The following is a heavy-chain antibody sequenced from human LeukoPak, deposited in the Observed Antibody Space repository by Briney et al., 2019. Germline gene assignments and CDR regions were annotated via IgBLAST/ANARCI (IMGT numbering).Heavy chain of an antibody. CDR2: INPNSGGT. Sequence: GASVKVSCMASGYTFTGYYMHWVRQAPGQGLEWMGWINPNSGGTNYAQKFQGRVTMTRDTSISTAYMELSRLRSDDTAVYYCARVYDGYNSVDYWGQGTLVTVSS. CDR1: GYTFTGYY. D-gene: IGHD5-24*01. CDR3: ARVYDGYNSVDY. V-gene: IGHV1-2*02. J-gene: IGHJ4*02.